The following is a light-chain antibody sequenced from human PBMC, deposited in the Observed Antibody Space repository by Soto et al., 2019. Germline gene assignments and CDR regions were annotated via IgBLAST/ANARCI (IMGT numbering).Light chain of an antibody. CDR3: SSHTSSSTSYV. CDR1: SSDIGGYNS. CDR2: AVS. Sequence: QSVLTQPASVSGSPGQSITISCTGTSSDIGGYNSVSWYQQHPGKAPKLVIYAVSNRPSGVSSRLSGSKSGNTASLTMSGLQAEDEADYYCSSHTSSSTSYVFGTGTKVTVL. V-gene: IGLV2-14*01. J-gene: IGLJ1*01.